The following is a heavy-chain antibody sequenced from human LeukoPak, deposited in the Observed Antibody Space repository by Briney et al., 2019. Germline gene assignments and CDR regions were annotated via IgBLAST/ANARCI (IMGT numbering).Heavy chain of an antibody. CDR2: IYSGGST. Sequence: TGGPLRLSCAASGFTVSSNYMSWVRQAPGEGLEWASVIYSGGSTYYADSVKGRFTISRDNSKNTLYLQMGSLRAEDMAVYYCARSSLMTSNLIFDYWGQGTLVTVSS. V-gene: IGHV3-66*01. CDR1: GFTVSSNY. D-gene: IGHD2-2*01. CDR3: ARSSLMTSNLIFDY. J-gene: IGHJ4*02.